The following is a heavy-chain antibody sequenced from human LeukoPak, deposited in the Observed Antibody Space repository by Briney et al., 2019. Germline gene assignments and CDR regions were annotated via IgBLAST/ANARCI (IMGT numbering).Heavy chain of an antibody. V-gene: IGHV1-2*02. J-gene: IGHJ3*02. Sequence: GASVKVSCKASGYTFTGYYMHWVRQAPGQGLEWMGWINPNSGGTNYAQKFRGRVIMTRDTSISTAYMALSRLRSDDTAVYYCARYYYDTSSAFDIWGQGTMVTVSS. CDR2: INPNSGGT. CDR1: GYTFTGYY. CDR3: ARYYYDTSSAFDI. D-gene: IGHD3-22*01.